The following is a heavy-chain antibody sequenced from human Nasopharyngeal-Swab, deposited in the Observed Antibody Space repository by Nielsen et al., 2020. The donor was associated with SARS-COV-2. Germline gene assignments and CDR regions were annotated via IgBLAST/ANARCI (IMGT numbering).Heavy chain of an antibody. Sequence: ESLKISCTVSGGSISSYYWSWIRQPPGKGLEWIGYIYYRGSTNYNPSLKSRVTISVDTSKNQFSLKLSSVTAADTAVYYCARTAGYSYGPPSPHFDYWGQGTLVTVSS. D-gene: IGHD5-18*01. V-gene: IGHV4-59*13. CDR3: ARTAGYSYGPPSPHFDY. CDR2: IYYRGST. CDR1: GGSISSYY. J-gene: IGHJ4*02.